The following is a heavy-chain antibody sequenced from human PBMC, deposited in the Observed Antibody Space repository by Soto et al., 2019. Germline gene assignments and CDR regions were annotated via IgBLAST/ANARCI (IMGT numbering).Heavy chain of an antibody. CDR1: GFTFSSYS. D-gene: IGHD5-18*01. CDR2: ISSSSSYI. CDR3: ARGRSWDSYGPFDY. V-gene: IGHV3-21*01. J-gene: IGHJ4*02. Sequence: EVQLVESGGGLVKPGGSLRLSCAASGFTFSSYSMNWVRQAPGKGLEWVSSISSSSSYIYYADSVKGRFTISRDNAKNSLYLQMNSLRSEDTAVYYSARGRSWDSYGPFDYWGLGNLVTVSS.